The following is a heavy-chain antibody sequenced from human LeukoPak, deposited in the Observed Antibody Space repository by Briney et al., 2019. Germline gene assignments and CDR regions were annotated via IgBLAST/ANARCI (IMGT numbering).Heavy chain of an antibody. CDR3: AKTADYDSSGYYFPPSPFDY. CDR2: IKQDGGEK. Sequence: GGSLRLSCAASGFTFSSYWMSWVRQAPGKGLEWVANIKQDGGEKYYVDSVKGRFTISRDNAKNSLYLQMNSLRAEDTAVYYCAKTADYDSSGYYFPPSPFDYWGQGTLVTVSS. J-gene: IGHJ4*02. V-gene: IGHV3-7*03. CDR1: GFTFSSYW. D-gene: IGHD3-22*01.